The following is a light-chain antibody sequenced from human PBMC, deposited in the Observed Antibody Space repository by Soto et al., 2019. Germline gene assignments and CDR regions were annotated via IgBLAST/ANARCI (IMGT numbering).Light chain of an antibody. Sequence: EVLLTQSPAALSVSPGETATLSCRASHSVVDNLAWYQQRPGQAPRLLIYRATSRATGVPARFSGSGTGTELTLTIRSLQSEDFAVYYCQQYDVWPPITFGQGTRLEVK. CDR1: HSVVDN. V-gene: IGKV3-15*01. CDR2: RAT. J-gene: IGKJ5*01. CDR3: QQYDVWPPIT.